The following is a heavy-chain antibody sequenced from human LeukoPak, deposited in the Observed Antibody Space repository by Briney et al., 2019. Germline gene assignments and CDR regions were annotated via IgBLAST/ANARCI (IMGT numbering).Heavy chain of an antibody. D-gene: IGHD4-17*01. CDR3: ARGPDTVTTLYYYYYYMDV. CDR2: ISAYNGNT. J-gene: IGHJ6*03. Sequence: ASVKVSCKASGYTFTTYGITWVRQAPGQGLEWMGWISAYNGNTNYAQKLQGRVTMTTDTSTSTAYMELRSLRSDDTAVYYCARGPDTVTTLYYYYYYMDVWGKGTTVTISS. V-gene: IGHV1-18*01. CDR1: GYTFTTYG.